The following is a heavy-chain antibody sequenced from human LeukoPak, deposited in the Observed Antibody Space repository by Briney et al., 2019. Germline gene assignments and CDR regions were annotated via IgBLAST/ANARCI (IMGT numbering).Heavy chain of an antibody. CDR3: ARDCSSTSCPVSFDY. V-gene: IGHV4-4*07. CDR1: GGSISSYY. J-gene: IGHJ4*02. Sequence: SETLSLTCTVSGGSISSYYWSWIRQPAGKGLEWIGRIYTSGSTNYNPSLKSRVTMSVDTSKNQFSLKLSSVTAADTAVYYCARDCSSTSCPVSFDYWGQGTLVTVSS. CDR2: IYTSGST. D-gene: IGHD2-2*01.